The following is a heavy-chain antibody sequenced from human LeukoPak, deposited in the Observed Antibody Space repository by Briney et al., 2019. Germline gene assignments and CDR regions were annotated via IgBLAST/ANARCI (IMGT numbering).Heavy chain of an antibody. V-gene: IGHV4-61*01. Sequence: SETLCLTCTVSGGSISTSNYYWSWIRQPPGTGLEWIVYIFYSEGTSYNPSLKRRVTISVDTYNNQLSLKVNSVTAADTAMYYCVKSTRRYQPWTLDIWGRGTMVSVPS. CDR3: VKSTRRYQPWTLDI. J-gene: IGHJ3*02. D-gene: IGHD2-2*01. CDR2: IFYSEGT. CDR1: GGSISTSNYY.